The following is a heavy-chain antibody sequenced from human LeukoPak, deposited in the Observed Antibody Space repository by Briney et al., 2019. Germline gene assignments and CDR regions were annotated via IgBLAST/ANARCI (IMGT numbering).Heavy chain of an antibody. CDR1: GFSLSTSGVG. D-gene: IGHD2-15*01. V-gene: IGHV2-5*02. Sequence: SGPTLVNPTQTLTLTCTFSGFSLSTSGVGVGWIRQPPGKALEWLALIYWDDDKRYSPSLKSRLTITKDTSKNQVVLTMTNMDPVDTATYYCAHENYCSGGSCCSWFDPWGQGTLVTVSS. J-gene: IGHJ5*02. CDR2: IYWDDDK. CDR3: AHENYCSGGSCCSWFDP.